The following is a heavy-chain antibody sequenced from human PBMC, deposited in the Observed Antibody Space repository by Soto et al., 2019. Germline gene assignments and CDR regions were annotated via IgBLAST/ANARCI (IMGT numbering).Heavy chain of an antibody. CDR1: GDSVSSDSAA. CDR2: TYYRSEWYN. J-gene: IGHJ6*02. V-gene: IGHV6-1*01. Sequence: PSQTLSLTCAISGDSVSSDSAAWNWIRQSPSRGLGWLGRTYYRSEWYNDYAVSMKSRIVITPDTSKNQFSLQLNSVTPEDTAVYFCARDYYYCMDVWGQGTTVTVSS. CDR3: ARDYYYCMDV.